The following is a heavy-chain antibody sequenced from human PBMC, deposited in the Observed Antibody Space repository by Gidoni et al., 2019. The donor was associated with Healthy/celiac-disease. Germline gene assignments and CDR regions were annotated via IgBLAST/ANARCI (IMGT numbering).Heavy chain of an antibody. V-gene: IGHV3-23*01. CDR2: ISGSGGST. D-gene: IGHD2-15*01. CDR1: GFTFSSCA. CDR3: ANLCSGGSCYKDAFDI. J-gene: IGHJ3*02. Sequence: EVQLLESGGGLVQPGGSLRLSCAAAGFTFSSCAMSWVRQAPGKGLEWASAISGSGGSTYYADSVKGRFTISRDNSKNTLYLQMNSLRAEDTAVYYCANLCSGGSCYKDAFDIWGQGTMVTVSS.